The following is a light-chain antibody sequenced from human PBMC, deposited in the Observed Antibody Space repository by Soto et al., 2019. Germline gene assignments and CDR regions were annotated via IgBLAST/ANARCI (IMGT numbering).Light chain of an antibody. J-gene: IGLJ1*01. Sequence: QSVLTQPASVSGSPGQSITISCTGTSSGFGDYDYVSWYLQHPGKVPKLMIYEVSNRPSGVSNRFSGSKSGNTASLTISGLQAEDEADYYCSSYTGSSTLVFGTGTKLTVL. CDR2: EVS. CDR3: SSYTGSSTLV. CDR1: SSGFGDYDY. V-gene: IGLV2-14*01.